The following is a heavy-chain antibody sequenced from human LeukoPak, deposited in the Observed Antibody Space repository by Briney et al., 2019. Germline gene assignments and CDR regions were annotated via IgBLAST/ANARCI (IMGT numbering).Heavy chain of an antibody. CDR2: IGGSGCNT. Sequence: GGSLRLSCAASGFTFSKYAMSRVRQAPGKGLEWVSAIGGSGCNTFYAESVKGRFTISRDNSKNTLCLQMDSLRAEDTAIYYCAKTNYYDSNGDKPYTTHFDYWGQGSLVTVSS. D-gene: IGHD3-22*01. J-gene: IGHJ4*02. CDR1: GFTFSKYA. CDR3: AKTNYYDSNGDKPYTTHFDY. V-gene: IGHV3-23*01.